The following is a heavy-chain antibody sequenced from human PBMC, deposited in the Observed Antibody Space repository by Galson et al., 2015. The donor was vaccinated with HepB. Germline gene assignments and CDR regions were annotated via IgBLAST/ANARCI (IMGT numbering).Heavy chain of an antibody. D-gene: IGHD3-3*01. CDR2: IIPIFGTA. V-gene: IGHV1-69*13. CDR1: GGTFSSYA. Sequence: SVKVSCKASGGTFSSYAISWVRQAPGRGLEWMGGIIPIFGTANYAQKFQGRVTITADESTSTAYMELSSLRSEDTAVYYCARDRRYSGFGVVIKRASNGGGAFDIWGQGTMVTVSS. J-gene: IGHJ3*02. CDR3: ARDRRYSGFGVVIKRASNGGGAFDI.